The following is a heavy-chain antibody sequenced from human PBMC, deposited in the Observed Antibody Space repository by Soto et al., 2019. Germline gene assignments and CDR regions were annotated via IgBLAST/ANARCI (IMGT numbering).Heavy chain of an antibody. CDR3: AMDSVYTWSSEAS. CDR1: GGSISSYH. V-gene: IGHV4-4*07. J-gene: IGHJ5*02. D-gene: IGHD1-1*01. CDR2: IYTSGNT. Sequence: SETLSRSCTVSGGSISSYHWSWIRQSAGRGLEWIGRIYTSGNTHYNPSLKSRVTVSLDTSKNQFFLTVNSVTSADSAVSYCAMDSVYTWSSEASCGPGPPFTVSS.